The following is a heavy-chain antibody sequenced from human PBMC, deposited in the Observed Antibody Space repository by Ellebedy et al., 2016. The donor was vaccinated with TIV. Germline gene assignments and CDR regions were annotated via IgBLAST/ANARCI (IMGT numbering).Heavy chain of an antibody. CDR2: ISSSGSTI. D-gene: IGHD3-10*01. Sequence: GESLKISCTASGFTFGDYAMSWFRQAPGKGLEWVSYISSSGSTIYYADSVKGRFTISRDNAKNSLYLQMNSLRAEDTAVYYCARDFGGGSHYYGSGSYYSSWGQGTLVTVSS. V-gene: IGHV3-11*04. CDR1: GFTFGDYA. J-gene: IGHJ4*02. CDR3: ARDFGGGSHYYGSGSYYSS.